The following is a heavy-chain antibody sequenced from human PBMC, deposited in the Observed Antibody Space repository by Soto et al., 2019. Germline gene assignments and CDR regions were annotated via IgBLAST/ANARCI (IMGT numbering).Heavy chain of an antibody. V-gene: IGHV4-39*01. J-gene: IGHJ6*02. CDR3: ARDSGWGSGYGIDF. D-gene: IGHD3-10*01. CDR1: GGSISSNNYY. Sequence: QLQLQESGPGLVKPSETLALTCTVSGGSISSNNYYWGWIRQPPEKGLEWIGSVYYSGSNYYNPSLRRRVTISLDTPKKQFSLRLSSVTAADTAVYYCARDSGWGSGYGIDFWGQGTTVTVSS. CDR2: VYYSGSN.